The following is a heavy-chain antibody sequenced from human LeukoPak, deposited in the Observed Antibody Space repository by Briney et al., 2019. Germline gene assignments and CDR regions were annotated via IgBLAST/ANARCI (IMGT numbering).Heavy chain of an antibody. CDR1: CYISTNYW. Sequence: GGGLKIPCKGACYISTNYWIGWVRQLAARDRVWMGIIYPGGCHTRYNPSFQGQLTIPADKSLSPAYLQWSSPKASDTAMDYCARHPYSGSCISNICYRWFDPWGQGTLITVS. D-gene: IGHD2-2*02. CDR2: IYPGGCHT. V-gene: IGHV5-51*01. CDR3: ARHPYSGSCISNICYRWFDP. J-gene: IGHJ5*02.